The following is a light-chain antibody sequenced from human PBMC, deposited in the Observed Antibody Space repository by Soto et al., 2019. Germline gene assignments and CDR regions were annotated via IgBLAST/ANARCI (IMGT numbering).Light chain of an antibody. J-gene: IGKJ5*01. CDR1: QSVSSN. Sequence: EIVLTQSPATLSLSPGERATLPCRASQSVSSNLAWYQQKPGQAPRLLIYGASTRATGIPARFSGSGSGTEFTLTITRLEPEDSAVYFCQQYTGPPTTFGQGTRLEI. CDR3: QQYTGPPTT. CDR2: GAS. V-gene: IGKV3-15*01.